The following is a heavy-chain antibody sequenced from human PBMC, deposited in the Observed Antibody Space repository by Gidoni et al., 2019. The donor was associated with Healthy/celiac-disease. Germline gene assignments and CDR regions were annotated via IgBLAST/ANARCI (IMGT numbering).Heavy chain of an antibody. V-gene: IGHV4-59*01. CDR1: GGSISSYY. D-gene: IGHD5-18*01. Sequence: QVQLQESGPGLGKPSETLSLTCTVSGGSISSYYWSWIRQPPGKGLEWIGYIYYSGSTNYNPSLKSRVTISVDTSKNQFSLKLSSVTAADTAVYYCARVGRATAMAPDYYYYGMDVWGQGTTVTVSS. J-gene: IGHJ6*02. CDR3: ARVGRATAMAPDYYYYGMDV. CDR2: IYYSGST.